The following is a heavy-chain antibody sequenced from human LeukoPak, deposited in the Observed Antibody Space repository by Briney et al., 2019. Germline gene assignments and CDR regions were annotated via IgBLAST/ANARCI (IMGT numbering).Heavy chain of an antibody. CDR3: TTDRSSIAARGWFDP. CDR1: GFTFSNAW. J-gene: IGHJ5*02. D-gene: IGHD6-6*01. V-gene: IGHV3-15*01. Sequence: GGSLRLSCAAPGFTFSNAWMSWVRQAPGKGLEWVGRIKSKTDGGTTDYAAPVKGRFTISRDDSKNTLYLQMNSLKTEDTAMYYCTTDRSSIAARGWFDPWGQGTLVTVSS. CDR2: IKSKTDGGTT.